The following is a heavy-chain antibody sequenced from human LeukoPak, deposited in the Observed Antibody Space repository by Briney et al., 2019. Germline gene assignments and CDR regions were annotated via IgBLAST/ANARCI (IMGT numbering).Heavy chain of an antibody. V-gene: IGHV1-69*04. CDR3: ARDPDGGNSVDY. CDR1: GDTFSSYA. CDR2: IIPILGIA. Sequence: GASVKVSCKASGDTFSSYAISWVRQAPGQGLEWMGRIIPILGIANYAQKFQGRVTITADKSTSTAYMELSSLRSEDTAVYYCARDPDGGNSVDYWGQGTLVTVSS. D-gene: IGHD4-23*01. J-gene: IGHJ4*02.